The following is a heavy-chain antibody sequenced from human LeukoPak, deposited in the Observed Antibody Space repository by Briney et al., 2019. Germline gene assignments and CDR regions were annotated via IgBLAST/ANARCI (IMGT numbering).Heavy chain of an antibody. CDR3: TTDDPTGPP. Sequence: PGGSLRLSCAASGFTFSNAWMSWVRQAPGKGLEWVGCIKSKTDGGTTDYAAPVKGRFTISRDDSKNTLYLQMNSLKTEDTAVYYCTTDDPTGPPWGQGTLVTVSS. CDR2: IKSKTDGGTT. D-gene: IGHD1-14*01. V-gene: IGHV3-15*01. J-gene: IGHJ5*02. CDR1: GFTFSNAW.